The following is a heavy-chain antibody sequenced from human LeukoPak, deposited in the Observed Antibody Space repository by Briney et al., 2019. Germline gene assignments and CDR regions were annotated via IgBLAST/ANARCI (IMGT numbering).Heavy chain of an antibody. CDR3: ARGGWELTS. CDR2: IYTSGST. CDR1: GGSISSGSYY. V-gene: IGHV4-61*02. J-gene: IGHJ5*02. D-gene: IGHD1-26*01. Sequence: SETLSLTRTVSGGSISSGSYYWSWIRQPAGKGLEWIGRIYTSGSTNYNPSLKSRVTISVDTSKNQFSLKLSSVTAADTAVYYCARGGWELTSWGQGTLVTVSS.